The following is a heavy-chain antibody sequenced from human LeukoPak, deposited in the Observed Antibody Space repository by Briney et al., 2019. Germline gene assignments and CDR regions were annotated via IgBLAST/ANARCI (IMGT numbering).Heavy chain of an antibody. CDR2: IYYSGST. Sequence: SETLSLTCTVSGGSISSYYRNWIRQPPGKGLEWIGYIYYSGSTNYNSALKSRVTISVDTSKNRFSLKLSSVTAADTAVYYCASQNSYYYYGMDVWGQGTTVTVSS. CDR1: GGSISSYY. J-gene: IGHJ6*02. D-gene: IGHD1-7*01. CDR3: ASQNSYYYYGMDV. V-gene: IGHV4-59*08.